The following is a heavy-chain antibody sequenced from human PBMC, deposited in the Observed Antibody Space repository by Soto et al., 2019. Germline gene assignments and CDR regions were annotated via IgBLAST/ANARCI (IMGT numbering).Heavy chain of an antibody. CDR2: ISAYNGDP. CDR3: ASVRQLVGYFYYYMDV. D-gene: IGHD6-6*01. CDR1: GYTFTNYG. J-gene: IGHJ6*03. V-gene: IGHV1-18*01. Sequence: QVQLLQSGAEVKKPGASVKVYCKASGYTFTNYGITWVRQAPGQGLEWMGWISAYNGDPHYTQRLQGRVTMTTDTSTSTAYMELRGLRSDDTAVYYCASVRQLVGYFYYYMDVWGKGTTVTVSS.